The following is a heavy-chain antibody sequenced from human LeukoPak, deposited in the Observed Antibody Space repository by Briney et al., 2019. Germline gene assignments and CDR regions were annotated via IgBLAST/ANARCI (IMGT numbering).Heavy chain of an antibody. Sequence: GESLKISCAASGFSFSDYYMTWIRQAPGKGLEWVSHISGSSGYTNYAESVKGRFTISRDNGKNSLYLRMDRLRPEDTAVYYCARADSSSWFDYWGQGALITVSS. CDR3: ARADSSSWFDY. D-gene: IGHD6-13*01. CDR2: ISGSSGYT. J-gene: IGHJ4*02. CDR1: GFSFSDYY. V-gene: IGHV3-11*05.